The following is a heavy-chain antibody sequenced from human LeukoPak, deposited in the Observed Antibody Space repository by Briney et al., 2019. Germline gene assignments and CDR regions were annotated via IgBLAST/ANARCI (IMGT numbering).Heavy chain of an antibody. CDR3: ARANSSAWHNFDF. V-gene: IGHV3-30-3*01. D-gene: IGHD6-19*01. J-gene: IGHJ4*02. CDR1: GFTFSSHW. Sequence: GGSLRLSCAASGFTFSSHWMHWVRQAPGKGLEWVAVISYDGSDYYADSVKGRFIISRDNSRDTLYLEMNSLTTEDRAVYYCARANSSAWHNFDFWGQGTLATVSS. CDR2: ISYDGSD.